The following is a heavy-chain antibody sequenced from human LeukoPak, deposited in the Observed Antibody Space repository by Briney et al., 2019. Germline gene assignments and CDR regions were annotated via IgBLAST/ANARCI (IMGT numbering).Heavy chain of an antibody. Sequence: GGSLRLSCAASGFTFSNYAMSWVRQAPGKGLEWVSAIDRSGGTTYYADSVKGRFTSSRDNSKNMVYLQVNSLRAEDTAVYYCAKTWSGSQPYHYGVDVWGQGTTVTVSS. V-gene: IGHV3-23*01. J-gene: IGHJ6*02. CDR1: GFTFSNYA. CDR2: IDRSGGTT. D-gene: IGHD1-26*01. CDR3: AKTWSGSQPYHYGVDV.